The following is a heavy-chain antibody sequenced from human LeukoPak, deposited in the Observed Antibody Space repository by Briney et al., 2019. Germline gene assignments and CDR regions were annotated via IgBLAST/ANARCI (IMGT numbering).Heavy chain of an antibody. D-gene: IGHD1-26*01. V-gene: IGHV4-59*12. CDR1: GGSISSYY. Sequence: SETLSLTCTVSGGSISSYYWSWIRQPPGKGLEWIGYIYYSGSTNYNPSLKSRVTISVDTSKNQFSLKLSSVTAADTAVYYCAREKGDFGYWGQGTLVTVSS. CDR2: IYYSGST. CDR3: AREKGDFGY. J-gene: IGHJ4*02.